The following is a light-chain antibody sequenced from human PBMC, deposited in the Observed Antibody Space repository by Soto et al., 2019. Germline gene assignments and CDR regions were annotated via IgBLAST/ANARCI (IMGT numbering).Light chain of an antibody. J-gene: IGKJ1*01. CDR2: AAS. CDR1: QGISNS. CDR3: QKYGKARPLT. V-gene: IGKV1-27*01. Sequence: DIQMTQSPSSLSASLGDRVTIACRASQGISNSLAWYQQQPGKVPKLLISAASTLQSGVPSRFSGSVSGTDFTLTLSSLQPEDVATYFCQKYGKARPLTFGQGTKVEIQ.